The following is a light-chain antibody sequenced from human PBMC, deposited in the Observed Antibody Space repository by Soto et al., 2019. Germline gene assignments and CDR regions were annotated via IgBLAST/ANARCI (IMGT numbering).Light chain of an antibody. CDR1: QSVSSSY. J-gene: IGKJ1*01. V-gene: IGKV3-20*01. Sequence: EIVLTQSPGTLSLSPGERATLSCRASQSVSSSYLAWYQQKPGQAPRLLIYGASSRATGIPDRFSGSGSGTDFTLTISRLEPEDFAVYYCQKYGSSPGTFGKGTRV. CDR2: GAS. CDR3: QKYGSSPGT.